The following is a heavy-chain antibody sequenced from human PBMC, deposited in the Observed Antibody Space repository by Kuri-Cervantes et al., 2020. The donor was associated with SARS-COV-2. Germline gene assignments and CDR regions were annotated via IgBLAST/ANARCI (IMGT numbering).Heavy chain of an antibody. Sequence: GGSLRLSCAASGFTFSNYWMRWVRQAPGKGLEWVSAISGGGGSSYYADSVKGRFTIPRDNSKNTLYLQMNSLGAKDTAVYYCAKSPFWFAGVSPWGQGTLVTVSS. CDR3: AKSPFWFAGVSP. CDR1: GFTFSNYW. J-gene: IGHJ5*02. D-gene: IGHD3-3*01. CDR2: ISGGGGSS. V-gene: IGHV3-23*01.